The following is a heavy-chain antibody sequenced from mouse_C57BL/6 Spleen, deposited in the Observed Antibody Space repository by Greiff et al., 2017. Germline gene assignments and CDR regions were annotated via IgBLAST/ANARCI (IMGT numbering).Heavy chain of an antibody. V-gene: IGHV5-17*01. CDR1: GFTFSDYG. CDR2: ISSGSSTI. D-gene: IGHD3-2*02. CDR3: ARQGAQAHFDY. J-gene: IGHJ2*01. Sequence: EVMLVKSGGGLVKPGGSLKLSCAASGFTFSDYGMHWVRQAPEKGLEWVAYISSGSSTIYYADTVKGRFTISRDNAKNTLFLQMTSLRSEDTAMYYCARQGAQAHFDYWGQGTTLTVSS.